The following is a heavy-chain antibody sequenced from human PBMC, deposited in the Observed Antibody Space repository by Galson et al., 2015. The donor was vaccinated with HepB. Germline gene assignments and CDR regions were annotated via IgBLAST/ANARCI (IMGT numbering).Heavy chain of an antibody. D-gene: IGHD6-13*01. Sequence: SVKVSCKASGYTFTSYYMHWVQQAPGQGLEWMGIINPSGGSTSYAQKFQGRVTMTRDTSTSTVYMELSSLRSEDTAVYYCARTKAAAGTSGWFDPWGQGTLVTVSS. CDR1: GYTFTSYY. CDR3: ARTKAAAGTSGWFDP. J-gene: IGHJ5*02. CDR2: INPSGGST. V-gene: IGHV1-46*03.